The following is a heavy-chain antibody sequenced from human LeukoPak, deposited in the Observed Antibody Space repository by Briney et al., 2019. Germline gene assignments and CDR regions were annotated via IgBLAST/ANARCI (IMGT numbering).Heavy chain of an antibody. CDR2: IYTSGST. CDR3: ARQGLWKYQLLYEAYFDY. Sequence: SETLSLTCTVTGGSISSYYWSWIRQPPGKGLEWIGYIYTSGSTNYNPSLKSRVTISVDTSKNQFSLKLSSVTAADAAVYYCARQGLWKYQLLYEAYFDYWGQGTLVTVPS. D-gene: IGHD2-2*02. CDR1: GGSISSYY. V-gene: IGHV4-4*09. J-gene: IGHJ4*02.